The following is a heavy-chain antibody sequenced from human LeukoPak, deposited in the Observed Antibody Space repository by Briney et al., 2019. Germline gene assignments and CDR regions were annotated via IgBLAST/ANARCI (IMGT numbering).Heavy chain of an antibody. CDR2: ISAYNGNT. V-gene: IGHV1-18*01. Sequence: ASVKVSCKASGYTFTSYGISWVRQAPGQGLEWMGWISAYNGNTNYAQKLQGRVTMTTDPSTNTAYMELRSLRSDDTAVFYCARAFYYGFLSGYYTFDYWGPGTLVTVSS. CDR1: GYTFTSYG. CDR3: ARAFYYGFLSGYYTFDY. J-gene: IGHJ4*02. D-gene: IGHD3-3*01.